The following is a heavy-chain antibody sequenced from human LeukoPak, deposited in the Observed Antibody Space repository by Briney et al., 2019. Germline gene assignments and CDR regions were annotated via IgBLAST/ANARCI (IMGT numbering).Heavy chain of an antibody. CDR1: GFTFNNYG. CDR2: ISYDGRNK. J-gene: IGHJ4*02. Sequence: GGSLRLSCAASGFTFNNYGMHWVRQAPGKGLEWVAVISYDGRNKHYPDSVKGRFTITRDISTDTLWLQMDSLRTEDTAVYYCAKGPLRGTAAAIDYWGQGTLVTVSS. CDR3: AKGPLRGTAAAIDY. D-gene: IGHD2-2*01. V-gene: IGHV3-30*18.